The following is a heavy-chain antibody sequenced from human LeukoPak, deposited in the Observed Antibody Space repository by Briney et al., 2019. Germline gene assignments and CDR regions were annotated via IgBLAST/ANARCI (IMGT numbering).Heavy chain of an antibody. J-gene: IGHJ6*03. CDR1: GGSISSYY. CDR2: IYTSGST. CDR3: ARVQWLVRSAYYYYYMDV. V-gene: IGHV4-4*07. Sequence: SETLSLTCTVSGGSISSYYWSWIRQPAGKGLGWIGRIYTSGSTNYNPSLKSRVTMSVDTSKNQFSLKLSSVTAADTAVYYCARVQWLVRSAYYYYYMDVWGKGTTVTVSS. D-gene: IGHD6-19*01.